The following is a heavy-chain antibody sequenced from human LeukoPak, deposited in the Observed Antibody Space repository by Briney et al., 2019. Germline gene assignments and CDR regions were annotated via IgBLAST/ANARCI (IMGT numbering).Heavy chain of an antibody. V-gene: IGHV3-48*01. D-gene: IGHD3-22*01. CDR1: GFTFSTYS. CDR3: ARDRDSSGYYRD. J-gene: IGHJ4*02. Sequence: GGSLRLSCAASGFTFSTYSMNWVRQAPGKGLEWVSYISSSSGTIYYADSVKGRFTISRDNAKNSLYLQMNSLRAEDTALYYCARDRDSSGYYRDWGQGTLVTVSS. CDR2: ISSSSGTI.